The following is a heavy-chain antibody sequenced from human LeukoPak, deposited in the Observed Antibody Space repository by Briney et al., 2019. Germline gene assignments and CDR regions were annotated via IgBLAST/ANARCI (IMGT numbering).Heavy chain of an antibody. Sequence: ASVKVSCKASGYTFTGYYMHWVRQAPGQGLEWMGRINPNSGGTNYAQKFQGRVTITTDESTSTAYMELSSLRSEDTAVYYCARDHPNYYGSGSSLDYWGQGTLVTVSS. CDR1: GYTFTGYY. D-gene: IGHD3-10*01. V-gene: IGHV1-2*06. CDR2: INPNSGGT. CDR3: ARDHPNYYGSGSSLDY. J-gene: IGHJ4*02.